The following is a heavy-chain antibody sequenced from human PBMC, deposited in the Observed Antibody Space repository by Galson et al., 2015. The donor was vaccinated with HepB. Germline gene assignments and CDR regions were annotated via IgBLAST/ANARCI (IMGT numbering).Heavy chain of an antibody. Sequence: SLRLSCAASGFTFSSYSMNWVRQAPGKGLEWVSYISSSGSTIYYADSVKGRFTISRDNAKNSLYLQMNSLRAEDTAVYYCTTPPWYYYGSGNDVWGQGTTVTVSS. D-gene: IGHD3-10*01. CDR1: GFTFSSYS. V-gene: IGHV3-48*04. J-gene: IGHJ6*02. CDR2: ISSSGSTI. CDR3: TTPPWYYYGSGNDV.